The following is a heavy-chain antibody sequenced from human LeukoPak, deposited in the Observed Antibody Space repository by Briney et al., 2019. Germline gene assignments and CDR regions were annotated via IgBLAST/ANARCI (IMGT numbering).Heavy chain of an antibody. D-gene: IGHD2-21*02. CDR1: GGSISSGDYY. J-gene: IGHJ4*02. CDR3: AWRGGDYDRGSYDY. V-gene: IGHV4-30-4*01. CDR2: IYYSGST. Sequence: PSETLSLTCTVSGGSISSGDYYWSWIRQPPGKGLEWIGYIYYSGSTYYNPSLKSRVTISVDTSKNQFSLKLSSVTAADTAVYYCAWRGGDYDRGSYDYWGQGTLVTVSS.